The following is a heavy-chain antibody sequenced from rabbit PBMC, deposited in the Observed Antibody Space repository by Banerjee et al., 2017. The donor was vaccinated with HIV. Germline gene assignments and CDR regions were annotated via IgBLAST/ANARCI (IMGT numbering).Heavy chain of an antibody. CDR2: IDPVFGST. J-gene: IGHJ6*01. Sequence: QEQLVESGGGLVQPGGSLKLSCKASGFDFSSYGVSWVRQAPGKGLEWIGYIDPVFGSTIYASWVNGRFTLSKTSSTTVTLQMTSLTAADTATYFCARGYPDSTAYELWGQGTLVTVS. V-gene: IGHV1S39*01. CDR3: ARGYPDSTAYEL. CDR1: GFDFSSYG. D-gene: IGHD4-2*01.